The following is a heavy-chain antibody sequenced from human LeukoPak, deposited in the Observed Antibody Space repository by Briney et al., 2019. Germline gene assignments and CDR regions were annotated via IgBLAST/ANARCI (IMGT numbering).Heavy chain of an antibody. J-gene: IGHJ4*02. V-gene: IGHV1-8*01. CDR1: RYTFTSYD. CDR2: MNPNTGRT. Sequence: GASVKVSCKASRYTFTSYDINWVREAAGQGLEWMGWMNPNTGRTGFAQKFQGRLTMTRDTSISTAYMELSRLRSEVTAVYYCARLSQTPDYYSNGGYYYLGYWGQGTPVTVSS. CDR3: ARLSQTPDYYSNGGYYYLGY. D-gene: IGHD3-22*01.